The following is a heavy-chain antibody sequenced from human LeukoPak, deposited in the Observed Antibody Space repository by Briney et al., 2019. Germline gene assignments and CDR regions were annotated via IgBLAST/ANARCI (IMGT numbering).Heavy chain of an antibody. CDR1: GFTFSSYG. CDR2: IRYDGSNK. D-gene: IGHD3-22*01. V-gene: IGHV3-30*02. CDR3: ACSRYYDSSGYCFDY. J-gene: IGHJ4*02. Sequence: PGGSLRLSCAASGFTFSSYGMHWVRQAPGKGLEWVAFIRYDGSNKYYAGSVKGRFTISRDNSKNTLYLQMNSLRAEDTAVYYCACSRYYDSSGYCFDYWGQGTLVTVSS.